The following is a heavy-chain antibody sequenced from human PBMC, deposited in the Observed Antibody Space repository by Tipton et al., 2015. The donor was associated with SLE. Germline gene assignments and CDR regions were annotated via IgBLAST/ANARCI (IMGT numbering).Heavy chain of an antibody. CDR2: INHSGST. Sequence: TLSLTCAVYVGSFSDYYWNWIRQPPGKGLEWIGEINHSGSTNYNPSLKSRVTISVDKSKNQFSLKLSSVTAADTAVYYCARGNTIFGVGYWGQGTLVTVSS. J-gene: IGHJ4*02. V-gene: IGHV4-34*01. CDR3: ARGNTIFGVGY. D-gene: IGHD3-3*01. CDR1: VGSFSDYY.